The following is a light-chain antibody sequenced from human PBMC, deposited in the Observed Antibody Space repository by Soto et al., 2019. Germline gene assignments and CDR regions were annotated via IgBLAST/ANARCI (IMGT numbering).Light chain of an antibody. CDR1: QSVSSSY. CDR3: QQYGSTPLHT. CDR2: GAS. V-gene: IGKV3-20*01. Sequence: EIVLTQSPGTLSLSPGERATLSCRASQSVSSSYVYWYQQQPGPAPRLLIYGASSRATGIPDRFSGSGSGTDITLTISIREPEDFEVYYYQQYGSTPLHTFGQGTKLEIK. J-gene: IGKJ2*01.